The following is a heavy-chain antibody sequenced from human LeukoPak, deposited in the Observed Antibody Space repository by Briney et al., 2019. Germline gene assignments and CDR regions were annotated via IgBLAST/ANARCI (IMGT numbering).Heavy chain of an antibody. CDR2: IMEIVSDI. Sequence: PGRSLSLSCAASGFTFGGRCMTWARQAPGGRLEWVANIMEIVSDIYYVDSMTGQFSIPRDNAKDSLYLRMNSLRAEGTGVYFCAGGGGFLVEHWGQGTLGIVT. D-gene: IGHD2-15*01. CDR1: GFTFGGRC. CDR3: AGGGGFLVEH. J-gene: IGHJ4*02. V-gene: IGHV3-7*01.